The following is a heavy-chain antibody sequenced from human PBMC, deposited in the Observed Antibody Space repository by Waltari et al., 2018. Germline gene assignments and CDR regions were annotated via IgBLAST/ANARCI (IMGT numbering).Heavy chain of an antibody. CDR1: GGPFNSYA. V-gene: IGHV1-69*04. J-gene: IGHJ4*02. D-gene: IGHD6-19*01. CDR3: ASQIRYNSGWIPFDY. Sequence: QVQLVQAGAEVKKPGSSVKVSCTASGGPFNSYAIIWVRQAPGQGFEWMGRIISTVEIRNYAQKFLDRLTITADKSTGTVYMQLSSLTSEDSAVYYCASQIRYNSGWIPFDYWGQGTLVTVSS. CDR2: IISTVEIR.